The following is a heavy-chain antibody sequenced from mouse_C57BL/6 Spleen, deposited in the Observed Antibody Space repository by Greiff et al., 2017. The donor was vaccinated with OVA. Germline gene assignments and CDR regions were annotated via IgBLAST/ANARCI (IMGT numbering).Heavy chain of an antibody. Sequence: QVQLKESGPELVKPGASVKISCKASGYAFSSSWMNWVKQRPGKGLEWIGRIYPGDGDTNYNGKFKGKATLTADKSSSTAYMQLSSLTSEDSAVYFCATTVLDYWGQGTTLTVSS. J-gene: IGHJ2*01. D-gene: IGHD1-1*01. CDR3: ATTVLDY. CDR2: IYPGDGDT. CDR1: GYAFSSSW. V-gene: IGHV1-82*01.